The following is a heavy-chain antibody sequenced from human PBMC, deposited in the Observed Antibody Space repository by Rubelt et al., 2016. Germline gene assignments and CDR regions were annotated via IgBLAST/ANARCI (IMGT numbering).Heavy chain of an antibody. V-gene: IGHV4-34*01. CDR3: ARDIVVLTATDYFDP. CDR2: FNHRGSA. CDR1: GGSFSDYY. Sequence: QVQLQQWGAGLLKPSETLSLTCAVYGGSFSDYYWSWIRQPPGKGLVWIGEFNHRGSANYNPSLRRRVTISVDSSKNQFSLKLTSATAADTAIYYCARDIVVLTATDYFDPWGQGTLVTVSS. J-gene: IGHJ5*02. D-gene: IGHD2-2*01.